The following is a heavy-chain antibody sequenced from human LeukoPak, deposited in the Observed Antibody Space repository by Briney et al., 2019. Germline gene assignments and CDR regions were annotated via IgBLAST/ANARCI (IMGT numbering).Heavy chain of an antibody. V-gene: IGHV3-23*01. CDR3: AKGQSGYEPFDY. CDR2: ISGSGGST. J-gene: IGHJ4*02. D-gene: IGHD5-12*01. CDR1: GFIFSSYA. Sequence: GGSLRLSCAASGFIFSSYAMTWVRQAPGKGLEWVSVISGSGGSTYYADSVKGRFTISRDNSKNTLYLQMNSLRAEDTAVYYCAKGQSGYEPFDYWGQGTLVTVSS.